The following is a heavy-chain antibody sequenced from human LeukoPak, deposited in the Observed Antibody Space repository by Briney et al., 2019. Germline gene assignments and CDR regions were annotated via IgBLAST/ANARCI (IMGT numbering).Heavy chain of an antibody. J-gene: IGHJ5*02. V-gene: IGHV4-61*02. CDR3: ARDRAYDYVWGSYRYIWFDP. CDR1: GGSISSGSYY. Sequence: SETLSLTCTVSGGSISSGSYYWSWIRQPAGKGLEWIGRIYTSGSTNYNPSLKSRVTISVDTSKNQFSLKLSSVTAADTAVYYCARDRAYDYVWGSYRYIWFDPWGQGTLDTVSS. D-gene: IGHD3-16*02. CDR2: IYTSGST.